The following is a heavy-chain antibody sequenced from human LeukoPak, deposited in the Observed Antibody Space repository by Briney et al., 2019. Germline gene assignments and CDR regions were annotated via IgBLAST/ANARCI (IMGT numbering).Heavy chain of an antibody. CDR3: ARERPPWWQRGKNWFDP. CDR1: GGSTSSYY. J-gene: IGHJ5*02. CDR2: IYNSGST. Sequence: SETLSLTCTVSGGSTSSYYWSWIRQPPGKGLEWIGYIYNSGSTNYNPSLKSRVTISTDTSKNQFSLRLSSVTAADTAVYYCARERPPWWQRGKNWFDPWGQGTLVTVSS. D-gene: IGHD2-15*01. V-gene: IGHV4-59*01.